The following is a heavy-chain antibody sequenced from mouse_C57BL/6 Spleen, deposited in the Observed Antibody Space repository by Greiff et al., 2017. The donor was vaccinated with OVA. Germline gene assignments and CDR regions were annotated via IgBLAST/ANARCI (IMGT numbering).Heavy chain of an antibody. Sequence: VQLKQSGPELVKPGASVKISCKASGYSFTGYYMNWVKQSPEKSLEWIGEINPSTGGTTYNQKFKAKATLTVDKSSSTAYMQLKSLTSEDSAVYYCARGSSTMITTGPFAYWGQGTLVTVSA. V-gene: IGHV1-42*01. CDR2: INPSTGGT. CDR1: GYSFTGYY. CDR3: ARGSSTMITTGPFAY. J-gene: IGHJ3*01. D-gene: IGHD2-4*01.